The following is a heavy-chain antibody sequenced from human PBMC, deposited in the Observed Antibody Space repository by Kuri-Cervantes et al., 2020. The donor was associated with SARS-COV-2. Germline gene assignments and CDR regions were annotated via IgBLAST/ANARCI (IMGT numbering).Heavy chain of an antibody. D-gene: IGHD3-10*01. CDR3: ATGVPTRLFGEELKNDAFDI. J-gene: IGHJ3*02. CDR1: GYTLTELS. CDR2: FDPEDGET. Sequence: ASVKVSCKVSGYTLTELSMHWVRQAPGKGLEWMGGFDPEDGETIYAQKFQGRVTRTEDTSTDTAHMELSSLRSEDTAVYYCATGVPTRLFGEELKNDAFDIWGQGTTVTVSS. V-gene: IGHV1-24*01.